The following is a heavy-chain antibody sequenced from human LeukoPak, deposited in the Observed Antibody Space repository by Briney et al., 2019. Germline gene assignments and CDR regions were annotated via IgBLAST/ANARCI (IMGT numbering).Heavy chain of an antibody. J-gene: IGHJ3*02. V-gene: IGHV3-64*05. CDR2: ISTKGGST. CDR3: VKDWGGAFDI. Sequence: GGSLRLSCAASGFTFSSYAMHWVRQAPGKGLESVSVISTKGGSTYYADLAKGRFTISRDNSKNTLYVQMSSLRAEDTAVYYCVKDWGGAFDIWGQGTMVTVSS. CDR1: GFTFSSYA. D-gene: IGHD7-27*01.